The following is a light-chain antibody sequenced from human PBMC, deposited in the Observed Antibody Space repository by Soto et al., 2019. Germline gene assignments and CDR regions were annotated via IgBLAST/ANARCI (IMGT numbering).Light chain of an antibody. CDR3: QQYNNWPPWT. CDR2: GPS. CDR1: QSVAHN. Sequence: EIVMTQSPATLSVSPGERATLSCRASQSVAHNLAWYQQKPGQAPRLLIYGPSTRATGIPARFSGSGSGTEFTLTISSLQSEDFAVYYCQQYNNWPPWTFGQGTKVEIK. V-gene: IGKV3-15*01. J-gene: IGKJ1*01.